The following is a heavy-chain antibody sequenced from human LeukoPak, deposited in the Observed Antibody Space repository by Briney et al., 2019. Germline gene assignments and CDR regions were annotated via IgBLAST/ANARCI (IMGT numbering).Heavy chain of an antibody. Sequence: ASVKVSCKASGYTFTSYGITWVRQAPGQGPEWMGWISGHNGNTNYAQKLQGRVTMTTDTSTSTAYMELRSLRSDDTAVYYCAVKDYNKNFDYWGQGTLVTVSS. CDR3: AVKDYNKNFDY. V-gene: IGHV1-18*01. D-gene: IGHD4-11*01. CDR2: ISGHNGNT. CDR1: GYTFTSYG. J-gene: IGHJ4*02.